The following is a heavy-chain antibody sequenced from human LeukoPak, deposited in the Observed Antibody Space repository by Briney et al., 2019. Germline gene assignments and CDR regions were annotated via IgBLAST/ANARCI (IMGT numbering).Heavy chain of an antibody. D-gene: IGHD6-19*01. CDR2: IFYSGSA. V-gene: IGHV4-59*01. Sequence: SETLSLTCTVSGGSISSYYWSWIPQPPGKGLEWIGYIFYSGSANYNPSLKSRVTISVDTSKNQFSLQLSSVTAADTAVYYCARVGYSSGRATYYFDYWGQGTLVTVSS. CDR3: ARVGYSSGRATYYFDY. CDR1: GGSISSYY. J-gene: IGHJ4*02.